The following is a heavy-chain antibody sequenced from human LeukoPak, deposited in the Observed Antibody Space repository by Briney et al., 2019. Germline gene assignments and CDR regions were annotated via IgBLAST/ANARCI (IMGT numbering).Heavy chain of an antibody. V-gene: IGHV4-59*01. J-gene: IGHJ6*02. Sequence: SETLSLTCTVSGDSIRSYYWSWIRQSPGKGLEWIGYISDRGSTNYNPSLNSRVTISVDTSKNQFSLKLSSVTAADTAVYYCAREGLLYSRTRYYGMDVWGQGTTVTVSS. D-gene: IGHD2/OR15-2a*01. CDR3: AREGLLYSRTRYYGMDV. CDR1: GDSIRSYY. CDR2: ISDRGST.